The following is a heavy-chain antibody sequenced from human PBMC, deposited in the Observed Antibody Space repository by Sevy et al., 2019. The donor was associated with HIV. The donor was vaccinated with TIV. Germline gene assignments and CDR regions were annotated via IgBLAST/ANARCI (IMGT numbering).Heavy chain of an antibody. Sequence: GGSLRLSCAASGLSVSDNYMNWVRQAPGKGLELVSVIYSVGRTYYPDSVKGRFSISRENSKNPLYLHMKSLRPEDTAVYYCARDRYYDASGYYYYYYGMDVWGQGTTVTVSS. D-gene: IGHD3-22*01. CDR3: ARDRYYDASGYYYYYYGMDV. J-gene: IGHJ6*02. CDR1: GLSVSDNY. CDR2: IYSVGRT. V-gene: IGHV3-66*01.